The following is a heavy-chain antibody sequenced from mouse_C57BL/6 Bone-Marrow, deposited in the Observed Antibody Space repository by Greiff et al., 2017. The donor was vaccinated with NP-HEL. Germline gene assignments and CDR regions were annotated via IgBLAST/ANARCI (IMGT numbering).Heavy chain of an antibody. J-gene: IGHJ3*01. CDR2: IYPRSGNT. CDR3: ARRYYGSSYPVAY. V-gene: IGHV1-81*01. CDR1: GYTFTSYG. Sequence: QVQLQQSGAELARPGASVKLSCKASGYTFTSYGISWVKQRTGQGLEWIGEIYPRSGNTYYNEKFKGKATLTADKSSSTAYMELRSLTSEDSAVYFCARRYYGSSYPVAYWGQGTLVTVSA. D-gene: IGHD1-1*01.